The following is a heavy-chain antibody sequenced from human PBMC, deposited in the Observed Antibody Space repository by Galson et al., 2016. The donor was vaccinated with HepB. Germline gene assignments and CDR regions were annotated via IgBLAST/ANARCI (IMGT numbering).Heavy chain of an antibody. CDR1: GFTFSDYF. J-gene: IGHJ5*01. D-gene: IGHD2-15*01. V-gene: IGHV3-11*04. Sequence: SLRLSCAASGFTFSDYFMTWIRQAPGKGLEWVSYISGGYSIKYVDSVKGRFTIPRDNPKNSLYLQMNSLTAEDTAVYYCARASQIGYCSGDDCHYFFDSWGQGTLVTVSS. CDR2: ISGGYSI. CDR3: ARASQIGYCSGDDCHYFFDS.